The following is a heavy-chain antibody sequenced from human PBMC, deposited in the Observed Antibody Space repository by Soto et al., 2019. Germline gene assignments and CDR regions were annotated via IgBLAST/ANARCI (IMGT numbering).Heavy chain of an antibody. V-gene: IGHV3-7*01. CDR2: IKQDGSEK. Sequence: EVQLVESGGGLVQPGGSLRISCAVSGFTFSSYWMSWVRQAPGKGLEWVATIKQDGSEKYYVDSVKGRFTISRDNAENSLYLQMNSLSAEDTAVYFCARDVGYDCVNWGQGTLVTVSS. D-gene: IGHD5-12*01. CDR1: GFTFSSYW. J-gene: IGHJ4*02. CDR3: ARDVGYDCVN.